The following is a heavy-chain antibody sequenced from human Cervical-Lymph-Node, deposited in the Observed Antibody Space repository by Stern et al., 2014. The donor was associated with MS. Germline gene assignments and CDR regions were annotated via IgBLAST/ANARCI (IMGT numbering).Heavy chain of an antibody. CDR3: ARVEMATITC. V-gene: IGHV4-38-2*02. CDR1: GYSISSGYY. J-gene: IGHJ4*02. D-gene: IGHD5-24*01. Sequence: QVQLVESGPGLVKPSETLSLTCTVSGYSISSGYYWGWIRQPPGKGLEWIGSIYHSGSTYYNPSLKSRVTISVDTSKNPFSLKLSSGTAADTAVYYCARVEMATITCWGQGTLVTVSS. CDR2: IYHSGST.